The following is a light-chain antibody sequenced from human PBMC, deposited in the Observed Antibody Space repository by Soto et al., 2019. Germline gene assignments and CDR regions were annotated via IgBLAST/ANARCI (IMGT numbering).Light chain of an antibody. CDR1: QSISSY. CDR3: QQAASSPTT. Sequence: DIQMTQAPSSLAVSVGDRVTISCRASQSISSYLNWYQHKQGKAPKLLIYAASSLQSGVPSRFSGSGSGTDFTLTISSLQPEDFATYYCQQAASSPTTFGQGTRLEIK. V-gene: IGKV1-39*01. J-gene: IGKJ5*01. CDR2: AAS.